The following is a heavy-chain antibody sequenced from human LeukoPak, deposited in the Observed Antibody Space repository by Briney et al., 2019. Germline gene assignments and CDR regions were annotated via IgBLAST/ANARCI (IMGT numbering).Heavy chain of an antibody. Sequence: GGSLRLSCAASGFTFSDYIMDWVRQAPGEGLEWISYIGSSGSAGGNIYYAVSVKGRFTVSRDNAKDSLFLQMNSLQDADTAVYYCARAPTPYFTYYMDVWGKGTTVTVSS. CDR2: IGSSGSAGGNI. CDR3: ARAPTPYFTYYMDV. V-gene: IGHV3-48*02. J-gene: IGHJ6*03. CDR1: GFTFSDYI. D-gene: IGHD2-21*01.